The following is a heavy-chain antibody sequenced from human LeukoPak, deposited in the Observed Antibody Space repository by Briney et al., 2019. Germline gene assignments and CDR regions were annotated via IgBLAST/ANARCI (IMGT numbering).Heavy chain of an antibody. CDR1: GFTFSRYW. Sequence: GGSLRLSCAASGFTFSRYWMSWVRQAPGKGPEWVANIKQDGSEKYYVDSVRGRFTISRDNARTSLYLQMNSLRAEDTAVYYCATHCSSVSCSLATFDIWGQGTMVTVSS. D-gene: IGHD2-2*01. CDR2: IKQDGSEK. CDR3: ATHCSSVSCSLATFDI. V-gene: IGHV3-7*01. J-gene: IGHJ3*02.